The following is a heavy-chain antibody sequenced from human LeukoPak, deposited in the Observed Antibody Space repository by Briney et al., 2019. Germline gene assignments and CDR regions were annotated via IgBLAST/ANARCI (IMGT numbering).Heavy chain of an antibody. CDR1: GYTFTSYD. CDR3: ARGGVSWKLIWDY. J-gene: IGHJ4*02. V-gene: IGHV1-8*01. D-gene: IGHD1-1*01. CDR2: MNPNSGNT. Sequence: ASVKVSCKASGYTFTSYDINWVRQATGQGLEWMGWMNPNSGNTGCAQKFQGRVTMTRNTSISTAYMELSSLRSEDTAVYYSARGGVSWKLIWDYWGQGTLVTVSS.